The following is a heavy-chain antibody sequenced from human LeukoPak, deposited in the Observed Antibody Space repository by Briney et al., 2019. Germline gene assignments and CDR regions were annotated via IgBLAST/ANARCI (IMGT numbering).Heavy chain of an antibody. CDR1: GFTFSSYG. V-gene: IGHV3-23*01. CDR3: AKDFPVWGYDSSGEYPDY. Sequence: GGSLRLSCAASGFTFSSYGMSWVRQAPGKGLEWVSAISGSGGRTYYADSVKGRFTISRDNSKNTLYLQMNSLRAEDTAVYYCAKDFPVWGYDSSGEYPDYWGQGTLVTVSS. J-gene: IGHJ4*02. D-gene: IGHD3-22*01. CDR2: ISGSGGRT.